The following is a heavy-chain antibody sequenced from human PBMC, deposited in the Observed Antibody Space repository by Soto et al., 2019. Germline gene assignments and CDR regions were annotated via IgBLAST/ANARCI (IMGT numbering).Heavy chain of an antibody. D-gene: IGHD3-3*01. J-gene: IGHJ6*03. CDR1: GLPFRVAW. V-gene: IGHV3-15*07. CDR3: TRGRSITIFGVVITNYYMDV. Sequence: VGSLRLSCAVSGLPFRVAWMNWVRQAPGKGLEWVCLIRSKAYGGTTDYAASVKGRFTISRDDSKSIAYLQMNSLKTEDTAVYYCTRGRSITIFGVVITNYYMDVWGKGTTVTVSS. CDR2: IRSKAYGGTT.